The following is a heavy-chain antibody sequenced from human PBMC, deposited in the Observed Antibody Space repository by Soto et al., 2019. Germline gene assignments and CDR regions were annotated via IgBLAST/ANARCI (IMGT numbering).Heavy chain of an antibody. CDR3: ARDLYNVRSVVAASNMDV. J-gene: IGHJ6*02. CDR1: GYTFTSYG. D-gene: IGHD2-15*01. Sequence: GASVKVSGKASGYTFTSYGISWVRQAPGQGLEWMGWISAYNGNTNYAQKLQGRVTMTTDTSTSTAYMELRSLRSDDTAVYYCARDLYNVRSVVAASNMDVWGQGTTVTVSS. CDR2: ISAYNGNT. V-gene: IGHV1-18*01.